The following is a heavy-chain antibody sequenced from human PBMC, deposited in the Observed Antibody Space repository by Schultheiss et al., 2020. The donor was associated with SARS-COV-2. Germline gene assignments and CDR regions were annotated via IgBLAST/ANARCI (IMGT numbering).Heavy chain of an antibody. Sequence: GGSLRLSCAASGFTFSSYAMSWVRQAPGKGLEWVSAISGSGGSTYYADSVKGRFTISRDNSKNTLYLQMNSLRAEDTAVYYCARGSGYSSSWGDDYWGQGTLVTVSS. CDR1: GFTFSSYA. V-gene: IGHV3-23*01. D-gene: IGHD6-13*01. CDR2: ISGSGGST. J-gene: IGHJ4*02. CDR3: ARGSGYSSSWGDDY.